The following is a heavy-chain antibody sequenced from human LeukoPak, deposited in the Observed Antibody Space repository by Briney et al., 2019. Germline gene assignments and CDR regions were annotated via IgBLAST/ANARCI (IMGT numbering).Heavy chain of an antibody. CDR3: ASVGSDYDYVWGSQTGY. D-gene: IGHD3-16*01. CDR1: GFTFSDYY. Sequence: PGGSPRLSCAASGFTFSDYYMSWIRQAPGKGLEWVSYISSSGSTIYYADSVKGRFTISGDNAKNSLYLQMNSLRAEDTAVYYCASVGSDYDYVWGSQTGYWGQGTLVTVSS. V-gene: IGHV3-11*04. CDR2: ISSSGSTI. J-gene: IGHJ4*02.